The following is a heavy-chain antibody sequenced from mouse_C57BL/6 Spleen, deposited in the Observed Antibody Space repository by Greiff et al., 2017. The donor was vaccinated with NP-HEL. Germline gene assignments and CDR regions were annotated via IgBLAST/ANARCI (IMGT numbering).Heavy chain of an antibody. J-gene: IGHJ2*01. Sequence: QVQLQQSGAELARPGASVKLSCKASGYTFTSYGISWVKQRTGQGLEWIGEIYPRSGNTNYNEKFKGKATLTADKSSSTAYMELRSLTSEDSAVYFCAQDGYCVRGDYCGYWGQGTTLTVSS. CDR1: GYTFTSYG. CDR3: AQDGYCVRGDYCGY. D-gene: IGHD2-3*01. CDR2: IYPRSGNT. V-gene: IGHV1-81*01.